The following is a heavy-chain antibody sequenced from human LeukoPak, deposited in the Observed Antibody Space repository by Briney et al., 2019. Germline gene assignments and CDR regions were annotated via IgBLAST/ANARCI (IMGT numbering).Heavy chain of an antibody. V-gene: IGHV1-2*02. CDR2: INPNSGGT. Sequence: ASVKVSCKASGYTFTGYYMHWVRQAPGQGLEWMGWINPNSGGTNYAQKFQGRVTMTRDTSISTAYMELSRLRSDDTAVYYCARAEGAIYYYYMDVWGKGTTVTVSS. CDR1: GYTFTGYY. D-gene: IGHD1-26*01. CDR3: ARAEGAIYYYYMDV. J-gene: IGHJ6*03.